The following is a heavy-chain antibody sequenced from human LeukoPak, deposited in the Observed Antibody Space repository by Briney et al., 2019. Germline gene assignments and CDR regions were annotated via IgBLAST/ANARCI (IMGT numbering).Heavy chain of an antibody. D-gene: IGHD6-13*01. CDR3: AKDYSSSWYYFDY. CDR1: GFTFSSYT. CDR2: ISSSSSYM. Sequence: GGSLRLSCAASGFTFSSYTMNWVRQAPGRGLEWVSSISSSSSYMYYADSVKGRFTISRDNAKNSLYLQMNSLRAEDTAVYYCAKDYSSSWYYFDYWGQGTLVTVSS. J-gene: IGHJ4*02. V-gene: IGHV3-21*06.